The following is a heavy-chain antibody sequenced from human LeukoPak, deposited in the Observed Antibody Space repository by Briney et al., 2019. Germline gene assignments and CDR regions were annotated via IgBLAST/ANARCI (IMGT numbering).Heavy chain of an antibody. D-gene: IGHD3-3*01. CDR2: IHYSGSS. V-gene: IGHV4-39*07. CDR3: ARRRTDFWSPSNWFDP. CDR1: GGSISSSAYH. Sequence: SETLSLICTVSGGSISSSAYHWGWIRQPPGKGLEWIGTIHYSGSSYYNPSLKSRVTISVDTSKNQFSLKLSSVTAADTAVYYCARRRTDFWSPSNWFDPWGQGTLVTVSS. J-gene: IGHJ5*02.